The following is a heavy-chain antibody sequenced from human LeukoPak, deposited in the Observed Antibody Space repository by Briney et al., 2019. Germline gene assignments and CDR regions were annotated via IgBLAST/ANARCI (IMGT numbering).Heavy chain of an antibody. D-gene: IGHD2-8*02. CDR2: INPTGDSA. J-gene: IGHJ4*02. CDR1: GYTFTGNW. Sequence: ASVKVSCKASGYTFTGNWMHWVRQAPGQGREWMGVINPTGDSAAYAQKFRGRLTMTRDTSTNTDYMELSSLRSDDTAVYYCARDVSNENSWWCDYWGQGTLVIVSS. CDR3: ARDVSNENSWWCDY. V-gene: IGHV1-46*01.